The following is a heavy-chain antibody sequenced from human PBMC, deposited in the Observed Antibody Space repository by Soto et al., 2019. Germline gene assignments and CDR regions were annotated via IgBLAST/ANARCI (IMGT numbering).Heavy chain of an antibody. V-gene: IGHV4-30-2*01. CDR1: GGSISSGGYS. CDR3: ARVPDY. Sequence: QLQLQESGSGLVKPSQTLSLTCAVSGGSISSGGYSWSWIRQPPGKGLEWIGYIYHRWSTYSTPSLKSRVTISVNYSKNQFSLKLSSVASADTSGYYWARVPDYWGQGTLVTVSS. CDR2: IYHRWST. J-gene: IGHJ4*02.